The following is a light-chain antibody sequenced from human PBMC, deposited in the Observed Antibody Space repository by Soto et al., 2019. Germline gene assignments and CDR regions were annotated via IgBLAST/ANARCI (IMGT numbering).Light chain of an antibody. Sequence: QSVLTQSPSASASLGASVKLTCTLSSGHSSYVIAWHQQQPEKGPRYLMKVNIDGSHSKGDGIPDRFSGSRSGAERYLTISRLQSEDEADYYCQTWGTGIVVFGGGTKLTVL. CDR2: VNIDGSH. CDR3: QTWGTGIVV. J-gene: IGLJ3*02. CDR1: SGHSSYV. V-gene: IGLV4-69*01.